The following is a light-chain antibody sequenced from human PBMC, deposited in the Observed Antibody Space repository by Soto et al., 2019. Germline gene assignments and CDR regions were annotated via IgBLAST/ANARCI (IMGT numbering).Light chain of an antibody. V-gene: IGLV7-46*01. Sequence: QAVVTQEPSLTVSPGGTVTLTCGSSTGVVTSGHYPYWFQQKPGQAPRTLIYDTSNKHSWAPARFSGSLLGGKAALTLSGAQPEDEAEYYCLLSYGGPRIFGGGTKLTVL. CDR3: LLSYGGPRI. CDR2: DTS. J-gene: IGLJ2*01. CDR1: TGVVTSGHY.